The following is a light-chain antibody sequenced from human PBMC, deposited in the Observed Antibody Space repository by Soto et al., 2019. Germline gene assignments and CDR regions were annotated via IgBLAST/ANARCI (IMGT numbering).Light chain of an antibody. CDR3: QQYGGMWT. J-gene: IGKJ5*01. CDR2: GAS. Sequence: EIVLTQSPGTLSLSPLEIATLSCRASQSIAGNYLAWYQQKPGQAPRLLIYGASSRATGIPDRFSGSGSGTDFTLTINGLEAEDFAVYFCQQYGGMWTFGQGTRLEIK. CDR1: QSIAGNY. V-gene: IGKV3-20*01.